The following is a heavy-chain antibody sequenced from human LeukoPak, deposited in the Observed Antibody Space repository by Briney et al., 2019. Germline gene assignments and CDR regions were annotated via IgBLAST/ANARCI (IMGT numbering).Heavy chain of an antibody. Sequence: SETLSLTCTVSGGSIISSSYYWGWIRQPPGKGLEWIGTIYYSGSTYYNPSLKSRVTLSVDTSKNQFSLKLSSVTAADTAVYYCARRYYDSSGPFDYWGHGILVTVSP. CDR2: IYYSGST. CDR1: GGSIISSSYY. J-gene: IGHJ4*01. CDR3: ARRYYDSSGPFDY. V-gene: IGHV4-39*01. D-gene: IGHD3-22*01.